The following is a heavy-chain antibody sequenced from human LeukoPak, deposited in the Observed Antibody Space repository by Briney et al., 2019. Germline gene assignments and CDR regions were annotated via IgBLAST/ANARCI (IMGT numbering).Heavy chain of an antibody. J-gene: IGHJ5*02. CDR1: GFSFSSYA. D-gene: IGHD2-2*01. CDR2: ISSSGSTI. CDR3: ARSVVPAAIVGRWFDP. Sequence: GGSLRLSCATSGFSFSSYAMSWVRQAPGKGLEWVSYISSSGSTIYYADSVKGRFTISRDNAKNSLYLQMNSLRAEDTAVYYCARSVVPAAIVGRWFDPWGQGTLVTVSS. V-gene: IGHV3-48*04.